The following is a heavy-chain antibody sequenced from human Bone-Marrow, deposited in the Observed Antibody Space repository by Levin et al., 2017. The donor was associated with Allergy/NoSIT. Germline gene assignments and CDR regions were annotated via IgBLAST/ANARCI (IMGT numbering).Heavy chain of an antibody. J-gene: IGHJ4*02. CDR2: IYYSGST. CDR3: ARDRSFWGRGYFDY. Sequence: KSSETLSLTCSVSGGSVSNSDYYWGWIRQPPGKGLEWIGTIYYSGSTSYNPSLRSRVTLSVDTSKNQFSLNLTSVTAADTAVYYCARDRSFWGRGYFDYWGQGTLVTASS. CDR1: GGSVSNSDYY. D-gene: IGHD7-27*01. V-gene: IGHV4-39*07.